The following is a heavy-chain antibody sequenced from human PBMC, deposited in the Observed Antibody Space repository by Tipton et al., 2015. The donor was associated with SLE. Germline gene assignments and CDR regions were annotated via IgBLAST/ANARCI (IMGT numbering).Heavy chain of an antibody. CDR3: AREGLGDWFDP. V-gene: IGHV1-18*01. CDR2: ISGYNGKT. Sequence: QLVQSGAEVKKPGASVKVSCKASGYTFTSFDINWVRQAPGQGLEWMGWISGYNGKTDSAQKLRGRVTMTTDTSTSTAYMELRSLRSDDTAVYYCAREGLGDWFDPWGQGTLVTVSS. D-gene: IGHD3-16*01. J-gene: IGHJ5*02. CDR1: GYTFTSFD.